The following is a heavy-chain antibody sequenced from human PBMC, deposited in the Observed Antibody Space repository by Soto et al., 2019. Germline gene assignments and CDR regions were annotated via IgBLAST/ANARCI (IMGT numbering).Heavy chain of an antibody. CDR1: GYTVTSYG. CDR2: INAGNGNT. Sequence: ASVKVSCKASGYTVTSYGISWVRQAPGQGLEWMGWINAGNGNTKYAQKFQGRFTITKDTSETTAYMELSSLKFEDTAVYYCARRWGRNFDYWGQGTLVTVSS. D-gene: IGHD7-27*01. J-gene: IGHJ4*02. CDR3: ARRWGRNFDY. V-gene: IGHV1-18*01.